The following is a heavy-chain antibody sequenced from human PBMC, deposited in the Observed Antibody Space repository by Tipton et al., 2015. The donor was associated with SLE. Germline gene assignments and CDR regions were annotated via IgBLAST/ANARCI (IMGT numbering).Heavy chain of an antibody. V-gene: IGHV4-59*12. Sequence: GLVKPSETLSLICTVSGGSLSSFYWSWIRQPPGKGLEWIGYIDYSGNTNYNPSLKSRVTISVDTSKNQFSLRLSSVTAADTAVYYCARPGEAYSWDAFDIWGQGTMVTVSS. D-gene: IGHD2-21*01. CDR2: IDYSGNT. J-gene: IGHJ3*02. CDR3: ARPGEAYSWDAFDI. CDR1: GGSLSSFY.